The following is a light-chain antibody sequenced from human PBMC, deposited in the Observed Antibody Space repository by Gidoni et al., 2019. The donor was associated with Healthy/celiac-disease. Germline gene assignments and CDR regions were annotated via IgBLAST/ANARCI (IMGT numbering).Light chain of an antibody. Sequence: ETVLTQSPGTLSLSPGERATLSCRASQSVSSSYFAWYQQKPGRAPRLLIYGASSRATGIPDRFSGSGSGTDFTLTISRLEPEDFAVYYCQQYGSSPPGTFGQGTKVEIK. CDR1: QSVSSSY. V-gene: IGKV3-20*01. CDR2: GAS. J-gene: IGKJ1*01. CDR3: QQYGSSPPGT.